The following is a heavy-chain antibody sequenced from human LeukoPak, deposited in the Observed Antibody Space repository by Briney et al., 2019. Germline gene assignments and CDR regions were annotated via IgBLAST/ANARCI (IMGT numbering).Heavy chain of an antibody. D-gene: IGHD2/OR15-2a*01. CDR3: AKGSMPKGYFDY. Sequence: QPGGSLRLSCAASGFTFSSYAMSWVRQAPGRGLEWVSAISGSGGSTYYADSVKGRFTISRDNSKNTPYLQMNSLRAEDTAVYYCAKGSMPKGYFDYWGQGTLVTVSS. J-gene: IGHJ4*02. V-gene: IGHV3-23*01. CDR1: GFTFSSYA. CDR2: ISGSGGST.